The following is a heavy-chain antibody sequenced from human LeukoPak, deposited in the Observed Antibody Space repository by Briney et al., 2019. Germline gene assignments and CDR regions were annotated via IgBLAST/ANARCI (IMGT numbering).Heavy chain of an antibody. CDR1: GFTFSSYA. CDR3: AKGGFPSLGANWFDP. CDR2: ISGSGGST. V-gene: IGHV3-23*01. D-gene: IGHD3-16*01. Sequence: PGGSLRLSCAASGFTFSSYAMSWVRQAPGKGLEWVSAISGSGGSTYYADSVKGRFTISRDNSKNTLYLQMNSLRAEDTAVYYCAKGGFPSLGANWFDPWGQGTLVTVSS. J-gene: IGHJ5*02.